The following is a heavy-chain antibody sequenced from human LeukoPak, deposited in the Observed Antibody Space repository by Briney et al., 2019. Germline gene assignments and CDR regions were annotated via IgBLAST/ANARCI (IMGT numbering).Heavy chain of an antibody. CDR2: ISYDGSNK. CDR3: ARGRRWFGELLSHFDY. Sequence: PGGSLRLSCAASGFTFSSYGMHWVRQAPGKGLEWVAVISYDGSNKYYADSVKGRFTISRDNSKNTLYLQMNSLRAEDTAVYYCARGRRWFGELLSHFDYWGQGTLVTVSS. V-gene: IGHV3-30*03. J-gene: IGHJ4*02. D-gene: IGHD3-10*01. CDR1: GFTFSSYG.